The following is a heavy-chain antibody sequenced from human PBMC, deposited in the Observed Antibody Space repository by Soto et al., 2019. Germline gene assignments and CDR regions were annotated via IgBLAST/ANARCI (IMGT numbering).Heavy chain of an antibody. J-gene: IGHJ4*02. D-gene: IGHD3-9*01. CDR2: INHSGST. V-gene: IGHV4-34*01. CDR3: ARGKGLRYFDWLFYFDY. Sequence: SETLSLTCAVYGGSFSGYYWSWIRQPPGKGLEWIGEINHSGSTNYNPSLKSRVTISVDTSKNQFSLKLSSVTAADTAVYYCARGKGLRYFDWLFYFDYWGQGTLVTVSS. CDR1: GGSFSGYY.